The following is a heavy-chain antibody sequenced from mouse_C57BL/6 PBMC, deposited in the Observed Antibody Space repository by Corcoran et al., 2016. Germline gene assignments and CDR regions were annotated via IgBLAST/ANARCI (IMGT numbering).Heavy chain of an antibody. CDR1: GYSITSGYY. Sequence: DVQLQESGPGLVKPSQSLSLTCSVTGYSITSGYYWNWIRQFPGNKLEWMGYISYDGSNNYNPSLKNRISITRDTSKNQFYLKLNSVTTEDTATYYCARDRGGTDAMDYWGQGTSVTVSS. CDR3: ARDRGGTDAMDY. CDR2: ISYDGSN. D-gene: IGHD4-1*01. V-gene: IGHV3-6*01. J-gene: IGHJ4*01.